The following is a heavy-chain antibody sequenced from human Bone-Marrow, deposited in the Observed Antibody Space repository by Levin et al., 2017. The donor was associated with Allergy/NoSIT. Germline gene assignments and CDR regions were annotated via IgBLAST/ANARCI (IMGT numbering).Heavy chain of an antibody. D-gene: IGHD6-13*01. CDR2: IKQDGSEK. J-gene: IGHJ3*02. CDR1: GFTFSSYW. Sequence: GESLKISCAASGFTFSSYWMSWVRQAPGKGLEWVANIKQDGSEKYYVDSVKGRFTISRDNAKNSLYLQMNSLRAEDTAVYYCARGSGISSSRGGAFDIWGQGTMVTVSS. V-gene: IGHV3-7*04. CDR3: ARGSGISSSRGGAFDI.